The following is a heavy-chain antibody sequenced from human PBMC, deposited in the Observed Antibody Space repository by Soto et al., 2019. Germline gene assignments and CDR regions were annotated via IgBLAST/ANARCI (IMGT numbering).Heavy chain of an antibody. Sequence: EPLAVTSVVSDESISTYACWTWVRQPPGKGLVWLGKMFHSGGADYSPSLKSRVTISADSSKNHFSLRLTAVTAADTAVYYCATGNVDSMLEYWGQGTQVTVSS. D-gene: IGHD3-3*01. CDR1: DESISTYAC. J-gene: IGHJ4*02. CDR2: MFHSGGA. CDR3: ATGNVDSMLEY. V-gene: IGHV4-4*02.